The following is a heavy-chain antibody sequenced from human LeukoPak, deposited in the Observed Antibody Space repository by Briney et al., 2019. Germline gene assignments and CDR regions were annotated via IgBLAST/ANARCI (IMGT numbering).Heavy chain of an antibody. CDR1: GFTFSRYG. CDR3: ATGGVGYCSSTSCYIDAFDI. CDR2: ISGSGGST. D-gene: IGHD2-2*02. Sequence: GGSLRLSCAASGFTFSRYGMSWVRQAPGKGLEWVSAISGSGGSTFYADSVKGRFTISRDNSKNTLYLQMNSLRAEDTAVYYCATGGVGYCSSTSCYIDAFDIWGQGTMVTVSS. J-gene: IGHJ3*02. V-gene: IGHV3-23*01.